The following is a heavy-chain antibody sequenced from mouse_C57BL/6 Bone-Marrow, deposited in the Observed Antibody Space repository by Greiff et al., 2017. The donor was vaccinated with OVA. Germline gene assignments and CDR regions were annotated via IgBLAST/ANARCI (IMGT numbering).Heavy chain of an antibody. CDR2: IYPRSGNT. D-gene: IGHD1-1*01. CDR3: ASREYYALFDY. J-gene: IGHJ2*01. Sequence: VKLQQSGAELARPGASVKLSCKASGYTFTSYGISWVKQRTGQGLEWIGEIYPRSGNTYYNEKFKGKATLTADKSSSTAYMELRSLTSEDSAVYFCASREYYALFDYWGQGTTLTVSS. CDR1: GYTFTSYG. V-gene: IGHV1-81*01.